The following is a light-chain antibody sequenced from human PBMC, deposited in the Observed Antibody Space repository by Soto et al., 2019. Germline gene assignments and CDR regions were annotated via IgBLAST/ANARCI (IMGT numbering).Light chain of an antibody. J-gene: IGLJ2*01. CDR3: GAWDDKLNGVV. V-gene: IGLV1-44*01. Sequence: QSVLTQPPSASGTPGQRVTLSFSGSSSNIGSNTVNWYQQLQGPAPKLLIYSNNQRPSGVPDRFSGSKSGTSASLAISGRESEDEADYYSGAWDDKLNGVVFGGGTALTVL. CDR1: SSNIGSNT. CDR2: SNN.